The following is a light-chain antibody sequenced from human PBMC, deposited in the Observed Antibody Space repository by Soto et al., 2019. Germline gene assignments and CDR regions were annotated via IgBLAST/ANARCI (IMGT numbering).Light chain of an antibody. CDR1: HSVSSSY. CDR3: QQFDTSPPST. Sequence: EIVLTQSPGTLSLSPGERATLPCRASHSVSSSYLAWYQQKPDQAPRLLIYGASSRATGIPDRFSGSGSGTDFTLTISRLEPEDFAVYYCQQFDTSPPSTFGQGTRLEIK. J-gene: IGKJ5*01. V-gene: IGKV3-20*01. CDR2: GAS.